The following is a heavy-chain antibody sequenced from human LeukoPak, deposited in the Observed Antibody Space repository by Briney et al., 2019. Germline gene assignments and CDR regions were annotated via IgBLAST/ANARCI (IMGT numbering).Heavy chain of an antibody. CDR1: GGSFSGYY. D-gene: IGHD3-22*01. V-gene: IGHV4-34*01. Sequence: SETLSLTCAVYGGSFSGYYWSWIRQPPGKGLEWIGEINHSGSTNYNPSLKSRVTISVDTSKNQFSLKLSSVTAADTAVYYCARRVGWLLRMTYYYYMDIWGKGTTVTVSS. CDR3: ARRVGWLLRMTYYYYMDI. CDR2: INHSGST. J-gene: IGHJ6*03.